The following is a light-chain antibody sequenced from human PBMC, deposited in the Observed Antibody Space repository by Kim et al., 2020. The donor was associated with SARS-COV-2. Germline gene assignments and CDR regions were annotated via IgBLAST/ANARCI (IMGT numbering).Light chain of an antibody. J-gene: IGLJ2*01. Sequence: SYELTQPPSVSVAPGKTASITCGGNNIGSKSVHWYQQKPGQAPVLVIYYDSDRPSGIPERFSGSNSGNTATLTISRVEAGDEADYYCQVWDSNSDHWVFGGGTQLTVL. CDR3: QVWDSNSDHWV. CDR2: YDS. V-gene: IGLV3-21*04. CDR1: NIGSKS.